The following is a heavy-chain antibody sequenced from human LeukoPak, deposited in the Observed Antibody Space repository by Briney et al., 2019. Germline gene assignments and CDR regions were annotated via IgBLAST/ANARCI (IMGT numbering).Heavy chain of an antibody. Sequence: SGGSPRLSCAASGFTFSSYAMSWVRQAPGKGLEWVSAISGSGGSTYYADSVKGRFTISRDNSKNTLYLQMNSLRAEDTAVYYCAKVSGGRRSSYFDYWGQGTLVTVSS. CDR3: AKVSGGRRSSYFDY. J-gene: IGHJ4*02. CDR1: GFTFSSYA. D-gene: IGHD4-17*01. CDR2: ISGSGGST. V-gene: IGHV3-23*01.